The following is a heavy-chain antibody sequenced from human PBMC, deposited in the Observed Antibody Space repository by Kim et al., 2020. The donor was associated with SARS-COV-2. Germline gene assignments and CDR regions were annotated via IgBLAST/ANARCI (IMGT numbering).Heavy chain of an antibody. V-gene: IGHV1-46*01. CDR3: ARDCSGGSCYSRYDAFDI. Sequence: ASVKVSCKASGYTFTSYYMHWVRQAPGQGLEWMGIINPSGGSTSYAQKFQGRVTMTRDTSTSTVYMELSSLRSEDTAVYYCARDCSGGSCYSRYDAFDIWGQGTMVTVSS. CDR1: GYTFTSYY. CDR2: INPSGGST. D-gene: IGHD2-15*01. J-gene: IGHJ3*02.